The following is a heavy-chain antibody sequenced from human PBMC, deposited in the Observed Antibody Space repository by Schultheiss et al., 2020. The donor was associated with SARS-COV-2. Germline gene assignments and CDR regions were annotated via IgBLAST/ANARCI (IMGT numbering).Heavy chain of an antibody. V-gene: IGHV3-23*01. Sequence: GGSLRLSCAASGFTFSNYAMTWVRQAPGKGLEWVSAISGSGGSTYYADSVKGRFTISRDNSKNTLYLQMNSLRAEDTAVYYCAKAQLRYFDWLRHYYYYGMDVWGQGTTVTVSS. CDR2: ISGSGGST. J-gene: IGHJ6*02. D-gene: IGHD3-9*01. CDR3: AKAQLRYFDWLRHYYYYGMDV. CDR1: GFTFSNYA.